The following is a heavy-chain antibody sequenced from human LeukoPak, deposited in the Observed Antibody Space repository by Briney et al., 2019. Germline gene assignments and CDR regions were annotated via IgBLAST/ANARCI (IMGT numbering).Heavy chain of an antibody. V-gene: IGHV3-23*01. CDR1: GFTFSSYG. Sequence: SGGSLRLSCAASGFTFSSYGMSWVRQPPGKGLEWVSAISGSGGSTYYADSVKGRFTISRDNSKNTLYLQMNSLRAEDTAVYYCAKSSEYYYGSGSYYAFFDSWGQGTLVTVSS. J-gene: IGHJ4*02. CDR3: AKSSEYYYGSGSYYAFFDS. D-gene: IGHD3-10*01. CDR2: ISGSGGST.